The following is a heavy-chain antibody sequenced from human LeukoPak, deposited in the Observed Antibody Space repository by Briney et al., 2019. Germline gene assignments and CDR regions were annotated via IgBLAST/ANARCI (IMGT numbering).Heavy chain of an antibody. CDR1: GGTFSSYA. J-gene: IGHJ3*02. D-gene: IGHD6-19*01. Sequence: ASVKVSCKASGGTFSSYAISWVRQAPGQGLEWMGGIIPIFGTANYAQKFQGRVTITADESTSTAYMELSSLRFEDTAVYFCTIGLAGDWDAFDIWGLGTMVTVSS. CDR2: IIPIFGTA. CDR3: TIGLAGDWDAFDI. V-gene: IGHV1-69*13.